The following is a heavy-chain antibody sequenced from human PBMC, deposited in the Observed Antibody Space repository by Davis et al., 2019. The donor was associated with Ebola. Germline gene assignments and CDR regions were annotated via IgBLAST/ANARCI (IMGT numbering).Heavy chain of an antibody. CDR1: GFSVSTNY. J-gene: IGHJ4*02. Sequence: GESPKIPRAVPGFSVSTNYITWVRQAPGKGLEWVSVIYSHGEEYYADSVKGRFTISKDNFKNIVYLQMNSLRAEDTAVYYCARDLRGWRTSDYWDQGTLVTVSS. CDR2: IYSHGEE. CDR3: ARDLRGWRTSDY. V-gene: IGHV3-53*01. D-gene: IGHD3-3*01.